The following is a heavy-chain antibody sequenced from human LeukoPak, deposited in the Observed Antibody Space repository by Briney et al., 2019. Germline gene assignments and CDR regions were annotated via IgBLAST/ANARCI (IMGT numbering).Heavy chain of an antibody. V-gene: IGHV3-30*02. CDR2: IRYDGSNK. CDR3: AKDQSYYYDSSGCDY. Sequence: GGSLRLSCAASGFIFSSYGMHWVRQAPGKGLEWVAFIRYDGSNKYYADSVKGRFTISRDNSKNTLYLQMNSLRAEDTAVYYCAKDQSYYYDSSGCDYWGQGTLVTVSS. D-gene: IGHD3-22*01. CDR1: GFIFSSYG. J-gene: IGHJ4*02.